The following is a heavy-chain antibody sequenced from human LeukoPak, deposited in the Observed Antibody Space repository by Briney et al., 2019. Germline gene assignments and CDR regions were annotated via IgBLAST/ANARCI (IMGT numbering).Heavy chain of an antibody. Sequence: GGSLRLSCAASGFNFSIYSMNWVRQAPGKGLEWVSYITRSSTTIYYADSVKGRFTISRDNAKNSLYLQLNSLRAEDTAVYYCARAVVTAMGRPYYFDYWGQGTLVTVSS. CDR1: GFNFSIYS. CDR3: ARAVVTAMGRPYYFDY. CDR2: ITRSSTTI. J-gene: IGHJ4*02. V-gene: IGHV3-48*04. D-gene: IGHD2-21*02.